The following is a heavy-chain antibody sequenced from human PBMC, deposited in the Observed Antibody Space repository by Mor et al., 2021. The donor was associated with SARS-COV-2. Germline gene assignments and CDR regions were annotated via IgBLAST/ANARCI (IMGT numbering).Heavy chain of an antibody. V-gene: IGHV3-23*01. D-gene: IGHD3-16*01. J-gene: IGHJ1*01. Sequence: GRFTISRDNSKNTLYLQMNSLRAEDTAVYYCAKSWKAYNYDGLQYWGQGTLATVTS. CDR3: AKSWKAYNYDGLQY.